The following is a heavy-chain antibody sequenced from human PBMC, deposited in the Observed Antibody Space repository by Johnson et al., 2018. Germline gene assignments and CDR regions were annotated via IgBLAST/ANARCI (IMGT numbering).Heavy chain of an antibody. CDR3: ANDDWGHRAFEA. CDR2: ISGDGSDT. D-gene: IGHD7-27*01. J-gene: IGHJ3*01. V-gene: IGHV3-74*01. Sequence: VQLQESGGDLVQPGGSLRLSCEASGFTFTSYWMHWVRQVPGKGLVWVSCISGDGSDTRYADSVKGRFTISKDNSKNTLYLQMNNLRVEDTAVYYCANDDWGHRAFEAWGQGTLVTVSS. CDR1: GFTFTSYW.